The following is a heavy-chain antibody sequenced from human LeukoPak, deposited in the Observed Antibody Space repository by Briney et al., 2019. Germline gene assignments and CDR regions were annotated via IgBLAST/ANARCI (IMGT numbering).Heavy chain of an antibody. J-gene: IGHJ5*02. Sequence: SETLSLTCTVSGGSISSYYWSWIRQPPGKGLESIGFIYYTGSTNYNPSLKSRVTISVDTSKNQFSLKLSSVTAADTAVYYCARLRRYCSSTSCSGLYNWFDPWGQGTLVTVSS. V-gene: IGHV4-59*12. CDR1: GGSISSYY. CDR2: IYYTGST. CDR3: ARLRRYCSSTSCSGLYNWFDP. D-gene: IGHD2-2*01.